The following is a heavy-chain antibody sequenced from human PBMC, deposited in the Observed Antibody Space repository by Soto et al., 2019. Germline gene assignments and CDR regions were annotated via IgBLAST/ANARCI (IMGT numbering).Heavy chain of an antibody. CDR1: GYSFTRYG. J-gene: IGHJ6*02. Sequence: QVQLVQSGAEVKKPGASVKVSCKASGYSFTRYGISWVRQAPGQGLEWMGWISGYNANTNYPESLQGRVTMTTDTSTSTAYMEVRNLISDDTAVYYCARMGDVPYYYYGLDVWGQGTTVIVSS. CDR3: ARMGDVPYYYYGLDV. V-gene: IGHV1-18*01. D-gene: IGHD3-16*01. CDR2: ISGYNANT.